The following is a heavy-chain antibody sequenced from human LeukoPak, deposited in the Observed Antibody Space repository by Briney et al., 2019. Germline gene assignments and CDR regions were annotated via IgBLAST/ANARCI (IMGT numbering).Heavy chain of an antibody. CDR2: INHSGST. CDR1: GGSFSGYY. Sequence: PSETLSLTCAVYGGSFSGYYWSWIRQPPGKGLEWIGEINHSGSTNYNPSLKSRVTISVDTSKNQFSLKLSSVTAADTAVYYCARGPYDFWGGYSYPFDYWGQGTLVTVSS. V-gene: IGHV4-34*01. J-gene: IGHJ4*02. CDR3: ARGPYDFWGGYSYPFDY. D-gene: IGHD3-3*01.